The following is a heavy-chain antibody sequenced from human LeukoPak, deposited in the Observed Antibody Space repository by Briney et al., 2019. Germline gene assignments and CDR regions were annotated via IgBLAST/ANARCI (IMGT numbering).Heavy chain of an antibody. V-gene: IGHV1-18*01. Sequence: ASVKVSCKASGYTFTSYGISWVRQAPGQGLEWMGWISAYNGNTNYAQKLQGRVTITADKSTSTAYMELSSLRSEDTAVYYCARGDYGDYIDTRYYYYMDVWGKGTTVTVSS. D-gene: IGHD4-17*01. CDR1: GYTFTSYG. J-gene: IGHJ6*03. CDR2: ISAYNGNT. CDR3: ARGDYGDYIDTRYYYYMDV.